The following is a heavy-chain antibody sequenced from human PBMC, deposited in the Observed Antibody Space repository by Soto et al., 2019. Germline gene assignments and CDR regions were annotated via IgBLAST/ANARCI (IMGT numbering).Heavy chain of an antibody. Sequence: QVPLVQSGAEVKKPGSSVKVSCKASGGSFSKYSISWIRQAPGQGLEWMGRIIPYLGVITYAQKFKGRVTISADEFTGTGHMELKRLGSEDTATYFCASGSDPDVDYWGQGSLITVS. CDR1: GGSFSKYS. D-gene: IGHD3-16*02. J-gene: IGHJ4*02. CDR3: ASGSDPDVDY. CDR2: IIPYLGVI. V-gene: IGHV1-69*02.